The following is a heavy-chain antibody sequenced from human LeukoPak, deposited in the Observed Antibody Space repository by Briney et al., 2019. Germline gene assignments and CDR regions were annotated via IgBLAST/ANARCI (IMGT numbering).Heavy chain of an antibody. D-gene: IGHD2-8*01. Sequence: ASVTVSCKASGYTFTSYAMHWVRQAPGQKLEWMGWINAGNGNTKYSQKFQGRVTITRDTSASTAYMELSSLRSEDTAVCYCARAPIPYCTNGVCYPPYYYGMDVWGQGTTVTVSS. CDR2: INAGNGNT. CDR1: GYTFTSYA. J-gene: IGHJ6*02. CDR3: ARAPIPYCTNGVCYPPYYYGMDV. V-gene: IGHV1-3*01.